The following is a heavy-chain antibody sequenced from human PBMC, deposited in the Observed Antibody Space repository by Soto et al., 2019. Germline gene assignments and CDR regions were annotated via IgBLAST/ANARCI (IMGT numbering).Heavy chain of an antibody. CDR3: ARDHYSSSYTYYFDS. V-gene: IGHV4-30-2*06. Sequence: PSETLSLTCDLSGDSFTNRDSSWHWLTPSPGKGLEWIGSIYHTGTLYYNPSLKSRVTISLDRSENLFSLKLSSVTAEDTAVYFCARDHYSSSYTYYFDSWGQGTMVTV. CDR2: IYHTGTL. J-gene: IGHJ4*02. CDR1: GDSFTNRDSS. D-gene: IGHD6-13*01.